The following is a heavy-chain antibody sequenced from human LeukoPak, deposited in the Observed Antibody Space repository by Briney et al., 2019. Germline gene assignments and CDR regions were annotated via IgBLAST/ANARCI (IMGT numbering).Heavy chain of an antibody. CDR3: AKYRGFGDSYDS. V-gene: IGHV3-23*01. CDR2: IGGSGDRT. CDR1: GFPFSRND. D-gene: IGHD3-10*01. Sequence: QPGGSLRLSCAASGFPFSRNDMSWLRQAPGKGLEWVSSIGGSGDRTYYADSVKGRFTISRDTSKNTLYLQMNSLRAEAAAVYYCAKYRGFGDSYDSWGQGTLVTVSS. J-gene: IGHJ4*02.